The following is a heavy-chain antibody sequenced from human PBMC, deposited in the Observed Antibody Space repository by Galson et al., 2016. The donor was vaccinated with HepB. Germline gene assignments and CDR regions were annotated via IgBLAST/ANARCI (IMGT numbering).Heavy chain of an antibody. V-gene: IGHV4-59*01. CDR3: ARDSLWEGFDP. CDR1: GGSISGYY. CDR2: ISFSGST. D-gene: IGHD3-16*01. J-gene: IGHJ5*02. Sequence: SETLSLTCTVSGGSISGYYWSWVRQPPGKGLEWIGYISFSGSTNYNPPLQSIVTTPGDTSKNPFTRHLSSVTAADTAVYYFARDSLWEGFDPWGQGTLVTVSS.